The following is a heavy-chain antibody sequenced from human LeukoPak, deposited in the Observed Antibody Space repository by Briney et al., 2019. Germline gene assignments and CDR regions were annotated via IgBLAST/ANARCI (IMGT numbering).Heavy chain of an antibody. V-gene: IGHV3-11*04. J-gene: IGHJ3*02. CDR3: ARRMVRGVIKETDAFDI. CDR2: ISSSGSTI. D-gene: IGHD3-10*01. Sequence: GALRLSCAASGFTFSDYYMSWIRQAPGKGLEWVSYISSSGSTIYYADSVKGRFTISRDNAKNSPYLQMNSLRAEDTAVYYCARRMVRGVIKETDAFDIWGQGTMVTVSS. CDR1: GFTFSDYY.